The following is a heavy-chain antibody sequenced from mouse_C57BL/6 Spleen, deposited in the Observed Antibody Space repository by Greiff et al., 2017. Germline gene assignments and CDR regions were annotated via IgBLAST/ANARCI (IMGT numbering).Heavy chain of an antibody. CDR3: ARIEGTYYYGSSYDFDY. Sequence: QVQLQQPGAELVRPGSSVKLSCKASGYTFPSYWMHWVKQRPIQGLEWIGNIDPSDSETHYNQKFKDKATLTVDKSSSTAYMQLSSLTSEDSAVYYCARIEGTYYYGSSYDFDYWGQGTTLTVSS. V-gene: IGHV1-52*01. CDR2: IDPSDSET. CDR1: GYTFPSYW. J-gene: IGHJ2*01. D-gene: IGHD1-1*01.